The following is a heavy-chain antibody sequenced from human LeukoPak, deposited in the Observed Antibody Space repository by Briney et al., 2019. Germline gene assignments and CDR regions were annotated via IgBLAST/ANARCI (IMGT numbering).Heavy chain of an antibody. D-gene: IGHD1-26*01. Sequence: PGGSLRLSCAASGFTFSSYSMNWVRQAPGKGLEWVSYISSSSSTIYYADSVKGRFTISRDNAKNSLYLQMNSLRAEDTAVYYCARDGPEGAIVSYYFDYWGQGTLVTVSS. J-gene: IGHJ4*02. CDR2: ISSSSSTI. CDR3: ARDGPEGAIVSYYFDY. CDR1: GFTFSSYS. V-gene: IGHV3-48*04.